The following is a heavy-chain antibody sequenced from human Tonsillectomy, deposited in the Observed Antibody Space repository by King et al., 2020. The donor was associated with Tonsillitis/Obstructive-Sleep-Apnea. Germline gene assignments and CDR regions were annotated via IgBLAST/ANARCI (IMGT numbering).Heavy chain of an antibody. CDR2: IWYDGSNK. CDR3: AREGVVPSSFQTYAFDY. Sequence: VQLVESGGGVVQPGRSLRLSCAASGFTFSSYGMHWVRQSPGKGLEWVAVIWYDGSNKYYADSVKGRFTISRDNSKNTLYLQMNSLRAEDTAVYYCAREGVVPSSFQTYAFDYWGQGTLVTVSS. D-gene: IGHD2-2*01. CDR1: GFTFSSYG. V-gene: IGHV3-33*01. J-gene: IGHJ4*02.